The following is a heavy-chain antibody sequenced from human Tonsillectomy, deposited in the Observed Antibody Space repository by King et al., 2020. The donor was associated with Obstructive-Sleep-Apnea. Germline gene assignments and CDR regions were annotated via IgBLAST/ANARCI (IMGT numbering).Heavy chain of an antibody. J-gene: IGHJ3*02. Sequence: QLQESGPGLVKPSETLSLTCTVSGGSISSYYWSWIRQPPGKGLEWIGYIFYNGNTNDNPSLKSRVTISVDTSKNQFSLKLSSVTAADTAVYYCARVGYYDSSGYYYRSHEAFDIWGQGTMVTVSS. D-gene: IGHD3-22*01. V-gene: IGHV4-59*01. CDR3: ARVGYYDSSGYYYRSHEAFDI. CDR2: IFYNGNT. CDR1: GGSISSYY.